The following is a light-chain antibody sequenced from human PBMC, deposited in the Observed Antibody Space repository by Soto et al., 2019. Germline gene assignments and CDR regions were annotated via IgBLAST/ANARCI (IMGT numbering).Light chain of an antibody. CDR1: SNDIGSHNY. J-gene: IGLJ1*01. CDR2: DVS. CDR3: CSYAGSYTYV. V-gene: IGLV2-11*01. Sequence: QSALTQPDSVSGSPGQSITISCTGTSNDIGSHNYASWYQQHPRKAPKLMIYDVSKRPSGVPDRFSGSKSGNTASLTISGLQAEDEADYYCCSYAGSYTYVFGTGTKLTVL.